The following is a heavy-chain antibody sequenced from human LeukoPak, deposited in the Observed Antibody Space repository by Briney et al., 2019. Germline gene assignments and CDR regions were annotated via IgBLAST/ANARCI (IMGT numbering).Heavy chain of an antibody. Sequence: GGSLRLSCAASGFTFSDAWMSWVRQAPGKGLEWVGRIKRKTDGGTTDYAAPVKGRFTISRDDPQNTVYLQMNSLKSEDTAVYYCTTGTQLWAWGQGTLVTVSS. CDR2: IKRKTDGGTT. V-gene: IGHV3-15*01. D-gene: IGHD3-16*01. CDR3: TTGTQLWA. CDR1: GFTFSDAW. J-gene: IGHJ5*02.